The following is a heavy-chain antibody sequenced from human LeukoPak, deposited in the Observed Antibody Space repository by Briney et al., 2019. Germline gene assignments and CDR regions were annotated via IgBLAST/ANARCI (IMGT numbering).Heavy chain of an antibody. J-gene: IGHJ4*02. V-gene: IGHV3-64D*06. CDR1: GFTFSSYA. Sequence: PGGSLRLSCSASGFTFSSYAMHWVRQAPGKGLEYVSAISGNGGSTYYADSVKGRFTISRDNSKNTLYLQMSSLRAEDTAVYYCVKAYYDILTGYFDYWGQGTLVTVSS. D-gene: IGHD3-9*01. CDR2: ISGNGGST. CDR3: VKAYYDILTGYFDY.